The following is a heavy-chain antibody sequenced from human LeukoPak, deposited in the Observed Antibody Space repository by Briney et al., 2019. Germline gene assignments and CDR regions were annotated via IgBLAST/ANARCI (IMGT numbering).Heavy chain of an antibody. D-gene: IGHD6-19*01. V-gene: IGHV3-21*01. CDR1: GFTFSSYS. Sequence: PGGSLRLSCAASGFTFSSYSMNWVRQAPGKGLEWVSSISSSSSYIYYADSVKGRFTISRDNAKNSLYLQMNSLRAEDTAVYYCASLEESSGWYRPFDYWGQGTLVTVSS. J-gene: IGHJ4*02. CDR2: ISSSSSYI. CDR3: ASLEESSGWYRPFDY.